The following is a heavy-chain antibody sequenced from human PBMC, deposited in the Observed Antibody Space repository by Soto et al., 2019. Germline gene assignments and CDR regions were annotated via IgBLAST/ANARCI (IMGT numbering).Heavy chain of an antibody. CDR1: GFSLSTSGMC. CDR2: IDWDDDK. V-gene: IGHV2-70*01. CDR3: ARIRRKYYGSGSTPDY. D-gene: IGHD3-10*01. J-gene: IGHJ4*02. Sequence: SGPTLVNPTQPLTLTCTFSGFSLSTSGMCVSWIRQPPGKAPEWLALIDWDDDKYYSTSLKTRLTISKDTSKNQVVLTMTNMDPVDTATDYCARIRRKYYGSGSTPDYWGQGTLGTVSA.